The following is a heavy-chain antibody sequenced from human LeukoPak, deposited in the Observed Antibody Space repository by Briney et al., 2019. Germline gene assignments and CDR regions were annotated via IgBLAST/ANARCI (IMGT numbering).Heavy chain of an antibody. Sequence: GGSLRLSCAASGFTFSSYAMSWVRQAPGKGLKWVSSIGGSGGSTYYADSGKGRFTISRDNSKNTLYLQMNSLRAEDTAVYYCAKDWYSGSWYNTPAYWGQGTLVTVSS. J-gene: IGHJ4*02. CDR1: GFTFSSYA. D-gene: IGHD6-13*01. CDR3: AKDWYSGSWYNTPAY. CDR2: IGGSGGST. V-gene: IGHV3-23*01.